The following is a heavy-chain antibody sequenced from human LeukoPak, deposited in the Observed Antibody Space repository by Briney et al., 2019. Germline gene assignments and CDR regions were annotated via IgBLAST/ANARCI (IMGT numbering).Heavy chain of an antibody. CDR1: GFTFSNNL. Sequence: GGSLRLSCAASGFTFSNNLMHWVRQGPGKGLVWVSHINSDGNTIRYADSVKGRFTISRDNAKNTLYLQMNSLRAEDTAVYYCARVGYSYAFDVWGQGTMVTVSS. V-gene: IGHV3-74*01. J-gene: IGHJ3*01. CDR3: ARVGYSYAFDV. D-gene: IGHD1-1*01. CDR2: INSDGNTI.